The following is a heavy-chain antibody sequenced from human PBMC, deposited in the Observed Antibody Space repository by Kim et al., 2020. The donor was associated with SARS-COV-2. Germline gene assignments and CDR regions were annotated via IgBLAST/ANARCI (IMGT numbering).Heavy chain of an antibody. CDR3: ARHAGVYSSSWLVEDY. Sequence: LKSRVTIAVDTSKSQFSLKLSSVTAADTAVYYCARHAGVYSSSWLVEDYWGQGTLVTVSS. D-gene: IGHD6-13*01. J-gene: IGHJ4*02. V-gene: IGHV4-39*01.